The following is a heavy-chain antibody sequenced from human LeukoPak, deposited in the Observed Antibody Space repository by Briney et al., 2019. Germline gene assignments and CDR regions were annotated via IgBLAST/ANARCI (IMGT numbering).Heavy chain of an antibody. J-gene: IGHJ3*01. D-gene: IGHD1-1*01. V-gene: IGHV4-34*01. CDR2: INHSGST. CDR1: GGSFSGYY. CDR3: ARDVHIYGNAFGV. Sequence: SETLSLTCAVYGGSFSGYYWSWIRQPPGKGLEWIGEINHSGSTNYNPSLKSRVTISVDTSKNQFSLKLSSVTAADTAVYYCARDVHIYGNAFGVWGQGTMVTVSS.